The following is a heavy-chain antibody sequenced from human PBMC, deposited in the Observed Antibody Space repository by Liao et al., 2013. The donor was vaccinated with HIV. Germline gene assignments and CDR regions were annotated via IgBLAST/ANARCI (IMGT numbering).Heavy chain of an antibody. CDR3: ARDDFWSGRYFGA. V-gene: IGHV4-4*07. J-gene: IGHJ4*02. CDR2: IYNNENT. Sequence: QVQLQESGPGLVKPSETLSLICTVSGGSFSDYYWTWIRQPAGKGLEWIGRIYNNENTHYTPSLKGRVTISADMSKNQFSLRLRYVTAADTAVYYCARDDFWSGRYFGAWGPGILVTVSS. CDR1: GGSFSDYY. D-gene: IGHD3-3*01.